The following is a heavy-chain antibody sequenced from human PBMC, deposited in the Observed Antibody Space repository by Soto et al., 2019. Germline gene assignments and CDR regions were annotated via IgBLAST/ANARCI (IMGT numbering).Heavy chain of an antibody. Sequence: GPLRLSCAASEFTSSSNYMNWVRKAPGKGLECVSTIYSVGITYYADSVKGRFTISRDNSKNTLYLQMNNLRAEDTAVYYCAGRVGATNYGMDVWGQGTTVTVSS. J-gene: IGHJ6*02. CDR1: EFTSSSNY. D-gene: IGHD1-26*01. CDR2: IYSVGIT. V-gene: IGHV3-53*01. CDR3: AGRVGATNYGMDV.